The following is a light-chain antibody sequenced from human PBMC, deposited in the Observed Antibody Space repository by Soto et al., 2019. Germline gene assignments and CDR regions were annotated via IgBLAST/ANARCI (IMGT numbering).Light chain of an antibody. CDR1: QSISSY. Sequence: DIQMTQSPSSLSASVGDRVTITCRASQSISSYLNWYQQKPGKAPKLLIYAASSLQSGVPSRFSGSGSGTDFTLTISSLQPEDFVTYYCQQSYTTLRTFGQGTTVEIK. J-gene: IGKJ1*01. CDR2: AAS. CDR3: QQSYTTLRT. V-gene: IGKV1-39*01.